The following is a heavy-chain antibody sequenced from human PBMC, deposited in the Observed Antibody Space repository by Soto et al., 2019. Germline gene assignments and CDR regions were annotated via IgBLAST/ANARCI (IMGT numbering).Heavy chain of an antibody. J-gene: IGHJ4*02. Sequence: GGSLRLSCAASGFTFSSYGMHWVRQAPGKGLEWVAVISYDGSNKYYADSVKGRFTISRDNSKNTLYLQMNSLRAEDTAVYYCAKASYSSGYYPPFFAYRGRGTLVPGSA. D-gene: IGHD3-22*01. CDR2: ISYDGSNK. V-gene: IGHV3-30*18. CDR1: GFTFSSYG. CDR3: AKASYSSGYYPPFFAY.